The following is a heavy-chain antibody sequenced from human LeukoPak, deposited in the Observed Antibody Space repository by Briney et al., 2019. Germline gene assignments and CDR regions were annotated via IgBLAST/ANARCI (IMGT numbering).Heavy chain of an antibody. CDR3: AEDRWELRVYYFDY. Sequence: GGSLRLSCAASGFTFSSYAMSWVRQAPGKGLEWVSAISGSGGSTYYADSVKGRFTISRDNSKNTLYLQMNSLRAEDTAVYYCAEDRWELRVYYFDYWGQGTLVTVSS. J-gene: IGHJ4*02. CDR1: GFTFSSYA. V-gene: IGHV3-23*01. CDR2: ISGSGGST. D-gene: IGHD1-26*01.